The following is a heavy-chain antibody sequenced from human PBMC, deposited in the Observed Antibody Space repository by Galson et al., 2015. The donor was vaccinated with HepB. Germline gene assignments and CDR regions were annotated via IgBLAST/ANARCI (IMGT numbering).Heavy chain of an antibody. CDR3: AKDIATSSWHLEF. CDR1: GFIFDDYA. Sequence: SLRLSCAASGFIFDDYAMHWVPGISWNSGSIGYVDSVKGRFTISRDNAKKSLYLQMNSLRAEDTALYYCAKDIATSSWHLEFWGQGTLVAVSS. CDR2: ISWNSGSI. D-gene: IGHD6-13*01. V-gene: IGHV3-9*01. J-gene: IGHJ4*02.